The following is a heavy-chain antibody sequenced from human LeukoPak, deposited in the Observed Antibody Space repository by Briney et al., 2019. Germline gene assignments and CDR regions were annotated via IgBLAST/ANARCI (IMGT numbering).Heavy chain of an antibody. Sequence: GGSLRLSCETSGFTFSSFWMSWVRQAPGKGLEWVANINQGGGEKNYVDSVKGRFTISRDSAKSSLYLQMDSLRAEDTAVYYCAITYSSGWLDNWGQGTLVTVSS. CDR3: AITYSSGWLDN. D-gene: IGHD6-19*01. CDR1: GFTFSSFW. J-gene: IGHJ4*02. CDR2: INQGGGEK. V-gene: IGHV3-7*02.